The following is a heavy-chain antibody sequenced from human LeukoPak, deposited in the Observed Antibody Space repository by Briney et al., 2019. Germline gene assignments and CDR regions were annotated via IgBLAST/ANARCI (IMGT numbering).Heavy chain of an antibody. Sequence: GASVKVSCTASGGTFSSYAISWVRQAPGQGLEWMGGIIPIFGTANYAQKFQGRVTITADESTSTAYMELSSLGSEDTAVYYCARETYSSSSVRDYGMVVWGQGTTVTVSS. D-gene: IGHD6-13*01. J-gene: IGHJ6*02. CDR2: IIPIFGTA. CDR3: ARETYSSSSVRDYGMVV. V-gene: IGHV1-69*13. CDR1: GGTFSSYA.